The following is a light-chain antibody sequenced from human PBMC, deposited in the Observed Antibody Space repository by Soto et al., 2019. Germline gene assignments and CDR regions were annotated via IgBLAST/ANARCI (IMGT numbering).Light chain of an antibody. V-gene: IGLV1-44*01. CDR3: ATCAESRNGGV. CDR1: SSNIGSNT. CDR2: SNN. Sequence: QSVLTQPPSASGTPGQRVSISCSGNSSNIGSNTVNWYHQLPGTAPTLLIKSNNQRPSGITDRFSGSKSGTSASLAISGLQSEDEADYYCATCAESRNGGVFGGGTKLTVL. J-gene: IGLJ3*02.